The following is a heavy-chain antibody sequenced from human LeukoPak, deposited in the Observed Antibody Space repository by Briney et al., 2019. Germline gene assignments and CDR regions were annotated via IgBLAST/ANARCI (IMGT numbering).Heavy chain of an antibody. D-gene: IGHD3-10*01. J-gene: IGHJ5*02. Sequence: SETLSLTCTVSGGSISSYYWSWIRQPPGKGLEWIGYIYYSGSTNYNPSLKSRVTIPVDTSKNQFSLKLSSVTAADTAVYYCARDSLLIGELPHHDWFDPWGQGTLVTVSS. CDR2: IYYSGST. V-gene: IGHV4-59*12. CDR3: ARDSLLIGELPHHDWFDP. CDR1: GGSISSYY.